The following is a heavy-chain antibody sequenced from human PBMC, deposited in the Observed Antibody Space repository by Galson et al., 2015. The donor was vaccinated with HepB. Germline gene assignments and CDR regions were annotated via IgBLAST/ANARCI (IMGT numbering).Heavy chain of an antibody. Sequence: SVKVSCKASGYTFTSYDINWVRQATGQGLEWMGWMNPNSGNTGYAQKFQGRVTMTRNTSISTAYMELSSLRSEDTAVYYCARSGYCSGGSCYSDAIPYYYYGMDVWGQGTTVTVSS. D-gene: IGHD2-15*01. CDR3: ARSGYCSGGSCYSDAIPYYYYGMDV. CDR1: GYTFTSYD. CDR2: MNPNSGNT. J-gene: IGHJ6*02. V-gene: IGHV1-8*01.